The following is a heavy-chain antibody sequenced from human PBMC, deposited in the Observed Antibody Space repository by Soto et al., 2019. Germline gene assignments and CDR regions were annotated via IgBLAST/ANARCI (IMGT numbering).Heavy chain of an antibody. J-gene: IGHJ4*02. D-gene: IGHD3-10*01. CDR3: ARDLRSYYGSGSSFYFDY. Sequence: GGSLRLSCAASGFTVSSNYMSWVRQAPGKGLEWVSVIYSGGSTYYADSVKGRFTISRDNSKNTLYLQMNSLRAEDTPVYYCARDLRSYYGSGSSFYFDYWGQGTLVTVSS. V-gene: IGHV3-66*01. CDR1: GFTVSSNY. CDR2: IYSGGST.